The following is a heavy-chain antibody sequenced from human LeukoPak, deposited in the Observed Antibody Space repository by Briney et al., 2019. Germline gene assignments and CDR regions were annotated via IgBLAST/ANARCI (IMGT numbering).Heavy chain of an antibody. CDR2: IIPIFGTA. CDR1: GGTFSSYA. D-gene: IGHD3-3*01. J-gene: IGHJ6*03. CDR3: ARDKRANDFWRYMDV. Sequence: ASVKVSCKASGGTFSSYAISWVRQAPGQGLEWMGGIIPIFGTANYAQKFQGRVTITTDESTSTAYMELSSLRSEDTAVYYCARDKRANDFWRYMDVWGKGTTVTVSS. V-gene: IGHV1-69*05.